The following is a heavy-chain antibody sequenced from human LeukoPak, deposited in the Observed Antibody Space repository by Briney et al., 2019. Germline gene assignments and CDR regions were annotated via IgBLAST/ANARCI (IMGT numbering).Heavy chain of an antibody. CDR2: IYSSGNT. CDR1: GGSISSYY. V-gene: IGHV4-4*07. J-gene: IGHJ4*02. CDR3: ARGLAAAADRALDY. D-gene: IGHD6-13*01. Sequence: SETLSLTCTVSGGSISSYYWSWIRQPAGKGLEWIGRIYSSGNTDYNPSLKSRVTMSADTSKNQFSPKVNSVTAADTAVYYCARGLAAAADRALDYWGQGTLVTVSS.